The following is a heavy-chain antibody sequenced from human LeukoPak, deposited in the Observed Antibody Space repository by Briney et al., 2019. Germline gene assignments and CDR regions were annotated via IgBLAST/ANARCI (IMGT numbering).Heavy chain of an antibody. CDR2: IHTSGST. V-gene: IGHV4-4*07. CDR1: GDSISTYY. Sequence: PSETLSLTCTVSGDSISTYYWSWIRQSAGKGLEWIGRIHTSGSTNYNPSLRSRVTMSVDTSKTQFSLKVSSVTAADTGMYYCARGRPYCGGDCYSHYYYGMDVWGQGTTVTVSS. D-gene: IGHD2-21*02. J-gene: IGHJ6*02. CDR3: ARGRPYCGGDCYSHYYYGMDV.